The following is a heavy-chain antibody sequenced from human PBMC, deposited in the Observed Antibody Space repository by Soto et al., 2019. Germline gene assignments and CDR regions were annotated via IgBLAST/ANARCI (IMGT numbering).Heavy chain of an antibody. CDR1: GFNFTSSA. V-gene: IGHV1-58*01. D-gene: IGHD4-17*01. J-gene: IGHJ4*02. CDR3: AAARNDYGAYVGFYFAY. Sequence: QMQLVQSGPEVKKPGTSVKVSCKASGFNFTSSAVQWVRQARGQRLELIGWIVVGSGNTNYAQKFQERVTITRDMSTSTAYMELSSLRSEDTAVYYCAAARNDYGAYVGFYFAYWGQGTLVTVSS. CDR2: IVVGSGNT.